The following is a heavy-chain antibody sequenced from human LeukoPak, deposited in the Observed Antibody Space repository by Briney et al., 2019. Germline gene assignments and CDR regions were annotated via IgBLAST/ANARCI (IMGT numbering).Heavy chain of an antibody. D-gene: IGHD3-10*01. CDR2: INPSGGST. CDR3: AREGVTMVRGASPNNWFDP. V-gene: IGHV1-46*01. J-gene: IGHJ5*02. CDR1: GYTFTSYY. Sequence: GASVKVSCKASGYTFTSYYMHWVRQAPGQGLEWMGIINPSGGSTSYAQKFQGRVTMTRDTSTSTVYMELSSLRSEDTAVYYCAREGVTMVRGASPNNWFDPWGQGTLVTVSS.